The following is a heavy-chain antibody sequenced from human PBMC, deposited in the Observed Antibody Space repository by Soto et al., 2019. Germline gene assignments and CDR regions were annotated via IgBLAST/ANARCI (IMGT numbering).Heavy chain of an antibody. V-gene: IGHV3-74*01. J-gene: IGHJ4*02. CDR1: GFIFNNYW. CDR2: INGDGTT. Sequence: PGGSLRLSCAASGFIFNNYWLHWVRQAPGKGLVWVARINGDGTTTYVDSVKGRFTISRDNAKNMVYLQMNSLRVEDTDMYYCGRGSGPRGRPYWGQGISVTVSS. D-gene: IGHD6-25*01. CDR3: GRGSGPRGRPY.